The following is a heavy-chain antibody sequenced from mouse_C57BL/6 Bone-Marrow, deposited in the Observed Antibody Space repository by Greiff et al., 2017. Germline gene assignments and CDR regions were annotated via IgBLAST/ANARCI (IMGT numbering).Heavy chain of an antibody. V-gene: IGHV5-17*01. CDR2: ISSGSSTI. J-gene: IGHJ4*01. CDR1: GFTFSDYG. CDR3: ARKRRVPMDY. Sequence: EVQVVESGGGLVKPGGSLKLSCAASGFTFSDYGMHWVRQAPEKGLEWVAYISSGSSTIYYADTVKGRFTISRDNAKNTLFLQMTSLRSEDTAMXYCARKRRVPMDYWGQGTSVTVSS.